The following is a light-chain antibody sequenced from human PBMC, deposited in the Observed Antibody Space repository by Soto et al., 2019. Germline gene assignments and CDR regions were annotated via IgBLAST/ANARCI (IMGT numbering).Light chain of an antibody. J-gene: IGKJ1*01. CDR1: QSIGTS. CDR3: QQYNSYTWT. CDR2: DAS. Sequence: DIQVTQSPSTLSASLGDRVTITWGASQSIGTSLAWYQQMPGKAPKLLMYDASSLESGVPSRFSGSVYGTDFNLTISSLQPDDFATYYCQQYNSYTWTFGQRTKVDIK. V-gene: IGKV1-5*01.